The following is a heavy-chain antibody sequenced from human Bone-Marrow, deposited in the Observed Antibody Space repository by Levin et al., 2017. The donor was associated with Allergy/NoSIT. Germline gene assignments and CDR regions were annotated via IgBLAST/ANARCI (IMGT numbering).Heavy chain of an antibody. CDR3: ASLFTLGGGYMRAFDI. CDR1: GGSISSSNW. CDR2: IYHSGST. V-gene: IGHV4-4*02. Sequence: SETLSLTCAVSGGSISSSNWWSWVRQPPGKGLEWIGEIYHSGSTNYNPSLKSRVTISVDKSKNQFSLKLSSVTAADTAVYYCASLFTLGGGYMRAFDIWGQGTMVTVSS. D-gene: IGHD5-24*01. J-gene: IGHJ3*02.